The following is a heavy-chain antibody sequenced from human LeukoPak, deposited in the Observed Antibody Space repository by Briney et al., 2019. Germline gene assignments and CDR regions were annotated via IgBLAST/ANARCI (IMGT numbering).Heavy chain of an antibody. CDR2: IYTSGST. CDR3: AREAAAGTFDY. J-gene: IGHJ4*02. D-gene: IGHD6-13*01. Sequence: SETLSLTCTVSGGSISSGSYYWGWLRQPAGKGLEWIGRIYTSGSTNYNPSLKSRVTISVDTSKNQFSLKLSSVTAADTAVYYCAREAAAGTFDYWGQGTLVTVSS. V-gene: IGHV4-61*02. CDR1: GGSISSGSYY.